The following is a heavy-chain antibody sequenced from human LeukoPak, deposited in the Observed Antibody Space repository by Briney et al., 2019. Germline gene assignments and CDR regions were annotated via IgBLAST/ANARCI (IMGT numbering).Heavy chain of an antibody. CDR3: ARGPRISIAAAPPVY. CDR2: ISSSGSTI. Sequence: GGSLRLSCAASGFTFSDYYMSWIRQAPGKGLEWVSYISSSGSTIYYADSVKGRFTISRDNAKNSLYLQMNSLRAEDTAVYYCARGPRISIAAAPPVYWGQGTLVTVSS. J-gene: IGHJ4*02. CDR1: GFTFSDYY. V-gene: IGHV3-11*01. D-gene: IGHD6-13*01.